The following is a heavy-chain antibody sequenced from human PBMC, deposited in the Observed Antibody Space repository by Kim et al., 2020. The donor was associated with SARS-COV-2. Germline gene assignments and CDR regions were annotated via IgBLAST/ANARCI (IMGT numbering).Heavy chain of an antibody. D-gene: IGHD6-13*01. CDR3: ARLPGIAAAGSYYYYGMDV. Sequence: ASVKVSCKASGYTFTSYYMHWVRQAPGQGLEWMGIINPSGGSTSYAQKFQGRVTMTRDTFTSTVYMELSSLRSEDTAVYYCARLPGIAAAGSYYYYGMDVWGQGTTVTVSS. CDR2: INPSGGST. V-gene: IGHV1-46*01. CDR1: GYTFTSYY. J-gene: IGHJ6*02.